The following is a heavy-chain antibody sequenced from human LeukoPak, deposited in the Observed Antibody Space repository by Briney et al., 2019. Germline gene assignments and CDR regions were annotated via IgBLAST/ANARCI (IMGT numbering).Heavy chain of an antibody. Sequence: PSEALSLTCTVSGDSISSGDYYWSWIRQPPGKGLEWIGYIYYSGNIYYNPSLQSRVTISVDTPKNQFSLNLSSVTAADTAVFYCARGHDYFDYWGQGTLVTVSS. V-gene: IGHV4-30-4*08. CDR2: IYYSGNI. CDR3: ARGHDYFDY. J-gene: IGHJ4*02. CDR1: GDSISSGDYY.